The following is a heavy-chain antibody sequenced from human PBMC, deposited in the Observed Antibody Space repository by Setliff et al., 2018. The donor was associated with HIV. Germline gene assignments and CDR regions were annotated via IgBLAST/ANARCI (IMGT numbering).Heavy chain of an antibody. CDR2: TYYRSKWYY. Sequence: SQTLSLTCVISGDSVSGNSVSWNWIRQSPSRGLEWLGRTYYRSKWYYQYALSLKSRITINPDTSKNQFSLQLNSVTPEDTAVYFCARGGGWDCNYYMDVWDKGTTVTVSS. CDR1: GDSVSGNSVS. J-gene: IGHJ6*03. CDR3: ARGGGWDCNYYMDV. V-gene: IGHV6-1*01. D-gene: IGHD2-21*02.